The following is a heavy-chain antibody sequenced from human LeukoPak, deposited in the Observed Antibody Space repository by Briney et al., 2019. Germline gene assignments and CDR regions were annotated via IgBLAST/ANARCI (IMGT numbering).Heavy chain of an antibody. Sequence: KPSETLSLTCTVSGGSISSSSYYWGWIRQPPGKGLEWIGSIYYSGSTYYNPSLKSRVTISVDTSKNQFSLKLSSVTAADTAVYYCARDLFSEVVPSHFEFDYWGQGTLVTVSS. J-gene: IGHJ4*02. V-gene: IGHV4-39*07. D-gene: IGHD2-15*01. CDR2: IYYSGST. CDR3: ARDLFSEVVPSHFEFDY. CDR1: GGSISSSSYY.